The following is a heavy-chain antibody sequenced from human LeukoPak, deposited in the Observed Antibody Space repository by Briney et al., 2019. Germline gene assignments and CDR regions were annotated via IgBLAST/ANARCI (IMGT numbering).Heavy chain of an antibody. D-gene: IGHD5-12*01. CDR2: INHSGST. CDR3: ARGRRGMVATYYFDY. V-gene: IGHV4-34*01. J-gene: IGHJ4*02. Sequence: PSETLSLTCAVYGGSFSGYYWSWIRQPPGKGLEWIGEINHSGSTNYNPSLKSRVTISVDTSKNQFSLKLSSVTAADTAVYYCARGRRGMVATYYFDYWGQGTLVTVSS. CDR1: GGSFSGYY.